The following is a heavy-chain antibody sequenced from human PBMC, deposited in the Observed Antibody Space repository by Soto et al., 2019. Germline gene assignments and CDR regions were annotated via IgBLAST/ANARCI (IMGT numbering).Heavy chain of an antibody. Sequence: QVQLQESGPGLVKPSETLSLTCTVSGGSVSSGSYYWSWIRQPPGKGLEWIGYIYYSGSTNYNPSLKSRVTLSVDTSKNQFSLKLSSVTAADTAVYYCARDRVTTVTTYYYYGMDVWGQGTTVTVSS. V-gene: IGHV4-61*01. CDR1: GGSVSSGSYY. J-gene: IGHJ6*02. D-gene: IGHD4-17*01. CDR3: ARDRVTTVTTYYYYGMDV. CDR2: IYYSGST.